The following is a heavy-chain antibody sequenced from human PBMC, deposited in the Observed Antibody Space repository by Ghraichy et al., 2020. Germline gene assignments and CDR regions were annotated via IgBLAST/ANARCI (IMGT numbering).Heavy chain of an antibody. CDR3: ARGHYGMDV. J-gene: IGHJ6*02. CDR2: IKKEDGSEK. Sequence: GESLNISCAASGFTFSSHWMSWVRQAPGKGLEWVANIKKEDGSEKYYMDSVKGRFTISRDNAKNSLYLQVNSLRAEDTAVYYCARGHYGMDVWGQGTTVTVSS. V-gene: IGHV3-7*04. CDR1: GFTFSSHW.